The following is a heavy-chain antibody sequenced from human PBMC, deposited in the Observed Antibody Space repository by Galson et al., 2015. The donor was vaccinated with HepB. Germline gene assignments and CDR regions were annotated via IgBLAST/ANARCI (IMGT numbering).Heavy chain of an antibody. J-gene: IGHJ4*02. CDR2: ISGRSGRT. CDR1: AFTFNTST. D-gene: IGHD2-8*01. CDR3: AKERGVHFDY. Sequence: LRLSCAASAFTFNTSTMTWVRQAPGKGLEWVSTISGRSGRTYSAESLKGRFTISRDNSKNTLYLHMSSLRADDTAVYYCAKERGVHFDYWGQGTLVTVSS. V-gene: IGHV3-23*01.